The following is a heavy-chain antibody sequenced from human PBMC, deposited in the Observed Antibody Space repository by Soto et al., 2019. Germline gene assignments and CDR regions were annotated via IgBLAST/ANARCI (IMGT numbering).Heavy chain of an antibody. V-gene: IGHV4-30-4*01. CDR1: GGSISSGDYY. CDR2: IYYSGST. J-gene: IGHJ4*02. CDR3: ARGRYSYDWDYFDY. Sequence: QVQLQESGPGLVKPSQTLSLTCTVSGGSISSGDYYWSWIRQPPGKGLEWIAYIYYSGSTYSNPSLKSRLTISVDTSKNQFSVKLSSVTAADPAVYYCARGRYSYDWDYFDYWGQGTLVTVSS. D-gene: IGHD5-18*01.